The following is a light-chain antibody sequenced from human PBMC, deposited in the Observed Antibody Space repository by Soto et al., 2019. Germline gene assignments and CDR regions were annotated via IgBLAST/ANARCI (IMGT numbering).Light chain of an antibody. J-gene: IGKJ1*01. V-gene: IGKV1-5*01. CDR1: QSVNTW. CDR3: QQRSNWPWT. CDR2: DAS. Sequence: DIQMTQSPSTLSASVGDRVTIACRASQSVNTWLAWYQKKPGKPPKLLIYDASSLQSGVPSRFSGSGSGTDFTLTISSLQPEDFAVYYCQQRSNWPWTFGQGTKVDIK.